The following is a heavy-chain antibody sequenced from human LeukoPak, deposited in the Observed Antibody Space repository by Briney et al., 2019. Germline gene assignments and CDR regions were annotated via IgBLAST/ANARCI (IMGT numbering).Heavy chain of an antibody. J-gene: IGHJ4*02. D-gene: IGHD3-16*01. V-gene: IGHV1-69*06. CDR2: ISPIFGTA. Sequence: SVNVSCKASGGTYSSYAISWWRQAAGQGLEWRGGISPIFGTANYAQKFRGRVTITADKSTRTAYMELSSLRSEDTAVYYCARDNDSRDTPHFDYWGQGTLVTVSS. CDR3: ARDNDSRDTPHFDY. CDR1: GGTYSSYA.